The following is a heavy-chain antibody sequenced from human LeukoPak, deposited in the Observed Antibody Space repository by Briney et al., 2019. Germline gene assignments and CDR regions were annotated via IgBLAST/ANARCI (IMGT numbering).Heavy chain of an antibody. CDR2: ISSNSSYI. J-gene: IGHJ4*02. D-gene: IGHD3-10*01. Sequence: GGSLRLSCAASGFTFGTYSMNWVRQAPGKGLEWVSSISSNSSYIYNADSKRGRFTISRDNAKNYLYLQMNSLRAEDTALYYCARDFWGSGQGGFDYWGQGTLVTVSS. CDR3: ARDFWGSGQGGFDY. CDR1: GFTFGTYS. V-gene: IGHV3-21*04.